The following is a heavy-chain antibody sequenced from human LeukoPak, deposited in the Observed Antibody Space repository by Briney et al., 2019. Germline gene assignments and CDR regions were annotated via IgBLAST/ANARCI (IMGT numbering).Heavy chain of an antibody. CDR2: TYYRSKWYN. J-gene: IGHJ5*02. CDR3: AREEYCSSTSCYAGWFDP. CDR1: GDSVSSNSAA. D-gene: IGHD2-2*01. Sequence: SQTLSLTCAISGDSVSSNSAAWTWIRQSPSRGLEWLGRTYYRSKWYNNYAISVKSRITINPDTSKNQFSLHLNSVTPEDTAVYYCAREEYCSSTSCYAGWFDPWGQGTLVTVSS. V-gene: IGHV6-1*01.